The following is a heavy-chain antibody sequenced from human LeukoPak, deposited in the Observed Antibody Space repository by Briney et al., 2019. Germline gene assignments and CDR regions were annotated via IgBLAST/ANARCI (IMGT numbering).Heavy chain of an antibody. D-gene: IGHD1-26*01. CDR3: AKDRGWELLFFDY. CDR2: IRYDGSIQ. Sequence: GGSLRLSCAASGFTFRNYGIHWVRQAPGKGLEWVAFIRYDGSIQYYADSVKGRFTISRDSSKNTLYLQMNSLRAEDTAVYYCAKDRGWELLFFDYWGQGTLVTVSS. V-gene: IGHV3-30*02. J-gene: IGHJ4*02. CDR1: GFTFRNYG.